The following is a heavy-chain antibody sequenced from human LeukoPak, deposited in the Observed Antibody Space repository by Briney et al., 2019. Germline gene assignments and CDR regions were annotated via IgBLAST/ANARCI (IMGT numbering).Heavy chain of an antibody. CDR3: VRDFNWAFDY. CDR2: TRYRSTWNT. J-gene: IGHJ4*02. Sequence: SQTLSLTCAISGYSVLSKSVSWSWMRQSPSRGLEYLGRTRYRSTWNTFYSLSVKGRITINAETSRNEVTLRLSSAAPEDTALYYYVRDFNWAFDYWGKGTLVTVPS. D-gene: IGHD3-16*01. CDR1: GYSVLSKSVS. V-gene: IGHV6-1*01.